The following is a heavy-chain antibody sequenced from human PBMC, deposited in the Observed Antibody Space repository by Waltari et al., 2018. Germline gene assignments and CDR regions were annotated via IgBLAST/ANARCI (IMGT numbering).Heavy chain of an antibody. CDR1: GFTFSSYP. CDR3: AKDWTAARRNPFDY. CDR2: IYSGGST. V-gene: IGHV3-23*03. Sequence: EVQLLESGGGLVQPGGSLRLSCAASGFTFSSYPMTWFRQAPGKGLEWVSVIYSGGSTYYADSVKGRFTISRDNSKNTLYLQMNSLRAEDTAVYYCAKDWTAARRNPFDYWGQGTLVTVSS. D-gene: IGHD6-6*01. J-gene: IGHJ4*02.